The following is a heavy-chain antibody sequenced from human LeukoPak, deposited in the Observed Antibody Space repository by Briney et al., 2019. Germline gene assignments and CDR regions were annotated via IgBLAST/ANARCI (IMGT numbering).Heavy chain of an antibody. CDR1: GYTFTGYY. D-gene: IGHD3-10*01. V-gene: IGHV1-2*02. Sequence: ASVKVSCKASGYTFTGYYMHWVRQAPGQGLEWMGWINPNSGGTNYAQKFQGRVTMTRDTSISTAYMELSRLRSDDTAVYYCARVKHSITMVRGVFLFDYWGQGTLVTVSS. CDR3: ARVKHSITMVRGVFLFDY. CDR2: INPNSGGT. J-gene: IGHJ4*02.